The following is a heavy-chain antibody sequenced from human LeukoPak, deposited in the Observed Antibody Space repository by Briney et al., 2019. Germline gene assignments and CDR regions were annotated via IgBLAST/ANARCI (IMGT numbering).Heavy chain of an antibody. V-gene: IGHV1-2*02. CDR3: ARDLACGGHCYSNWFDP. D-gene: IGHD2-21*02. CDR1: GYTFTGYY. J-gene: IGHJ5*02. CDR2: INPNSGGT. Sequence: ASVKVSCKASGYTFTGYYMHWVRQAPGQGLEWMGWINPNSGGTNYAQKFQGRVTMTRDTSISTAYMELSRLRSDDTVVYYCARDLACGGHCYSNWFDPWGQGTLVTVSS.